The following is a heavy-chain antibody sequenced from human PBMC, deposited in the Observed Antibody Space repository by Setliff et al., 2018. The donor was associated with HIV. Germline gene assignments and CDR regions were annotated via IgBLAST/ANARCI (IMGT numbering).Heavy chain of an antibody. D-gene: IGHD6-19*01. CDR3: ARGQLPGIAVAATLDAFDI. Sequence: GGSLRLSCAASGFTFSSYDMHWVRQATGKGLEWVSAIGTAGDTYYPGSVKGRFTISRENAKNSLFLQMNSLGAGDTAVYYCARGQLPGIAVAATLDAFDIWGQGTMVTVSS. CDR1: GFTFSSYD. V-gene: IGHV3-13*01. J-gene: IGHJ3*02. CDR2: IGTAGDT.